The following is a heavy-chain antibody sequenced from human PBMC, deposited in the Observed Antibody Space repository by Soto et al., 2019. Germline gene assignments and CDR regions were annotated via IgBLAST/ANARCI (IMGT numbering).Heavy chain of an antibody. CDR2: ISGSGGST. J-gene: IGHJ4*02. CDR3: AKSGYDSSGSWYYFDY. V-gene: IGHV3-23*01. Sequence: GGSLRLSCAASGFTFSSYAMSWVRQAPGKGLEWVSAISGSGGSTYYADSVKGRFTISRDNSKNTLYLQMNSLRAEDTAVYYCAKSGYDSSGSWYYFDYWGQATLVTVSS. CDR1: GFTFSSYA. D-gene: IGHD3-22*01.